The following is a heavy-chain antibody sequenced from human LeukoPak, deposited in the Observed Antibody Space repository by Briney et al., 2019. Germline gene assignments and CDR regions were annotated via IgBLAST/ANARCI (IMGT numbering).Heavy chain of an antibody. CDR3: ARDGDGDYYYNMDV. Sequence: GGSLRLSCAASEFSFSSYSMNWVRQAPGKGLEWVSSISSSSSWIFYADSVKGRFTISRDNAKNSLYLQMNSLRAEDTAVYYCARDGDGDYYYNMDVWGKGTTVTVSS. CDR1: EFSFSSYS. J-gene: IGHJ6*03. D-gene: IGHD7-27*01. V-gene: IGHV3-21*01. CDR2: ISSSSSWI.